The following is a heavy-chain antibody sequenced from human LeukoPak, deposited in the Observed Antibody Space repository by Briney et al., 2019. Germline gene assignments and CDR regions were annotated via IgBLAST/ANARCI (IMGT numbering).Heavy chain of an antibody. CDR2: IYYSGST. J-gene: IGHJ4*02. Sequence: SETLSLTCTVSGGSISSGGYYWSWIRQHPGKGLEWIGYIYYSGSTYYNPSLKSRVTISVDTSKNQFSLKLSSVTAADTAVYYCAETRVAAAGTGFDYWGQGTLVTVSS. CDR3: AETRVAAAGTGFDY. CDR1: GGSISSGGYY. V-gene: IGHV4-31*03. D-gene: IGHD6-13*01.